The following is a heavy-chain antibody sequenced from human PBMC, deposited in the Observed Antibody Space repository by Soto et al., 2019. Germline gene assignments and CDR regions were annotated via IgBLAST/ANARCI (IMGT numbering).Heavy chain of an antibody. CDR1: GYAFTTYG. D-gene: IGHD1-1*01. Sequence: QVHLVQSGAEVKKPGASVKVSCKGSGYAFTTYGITWVRQAAGQGLEWMGWIIAHNGNTKCAQKLQGRVTVTRDTSTSTAYMELRSLRSDDTAVYYCARGRYGDYWGQGALVTVSS. CDR2: IIAHNGNT. J-gene: IGHJ4*02. V-gene: IGHV1-18*01. CDR3: ARGRYGDY.